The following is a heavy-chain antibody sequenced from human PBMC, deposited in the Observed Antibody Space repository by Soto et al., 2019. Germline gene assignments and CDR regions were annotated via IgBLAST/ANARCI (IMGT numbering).Heavy chain of an antibody. CDR3: ARGSADNTAIAHPYEY. J-gene: IGHJ4*02. Sequence: SVKVSCKASGCTFRTYAISWVRQAPGQGLEWMGGIIPIFGKANYAQKFQGRVSITADEYTSTAYMELRSLRSEDTAVYYCARGSADNTAIAHPYEYWGQGTLVIVS. V-gene: IGHV1-69*13. CDR1: GCTFRTYA. CDR2: IIPIFGKA. D-gene: IGHD5-18*01.